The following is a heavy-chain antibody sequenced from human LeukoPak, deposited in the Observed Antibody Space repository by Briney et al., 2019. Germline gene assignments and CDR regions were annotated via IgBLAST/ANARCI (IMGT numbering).Heavy chain of an antibody. CDR2: ISTSSSYI. D-gene: IGHD2-15*01. J-gene: IGHJ5*02. Sequence: GGSLRLSCAASGFTFNRYNMNWVRRAPGKGLEWVSSISTSSSYIYYADSVRGGFTISRDNAKNSLYLQMNSLRAEDTAVYSCARGADGVSSNSRGWFDPWGQGTLVTVSS. CDR1: GFTFNRYN. CDR3: ARGADGVSSNSRGWFDP. V-gene: IGHV3-21*01.